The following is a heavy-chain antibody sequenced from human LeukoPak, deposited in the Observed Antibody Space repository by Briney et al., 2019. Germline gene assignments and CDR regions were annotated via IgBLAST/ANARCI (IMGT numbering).Heavy chain of an antibody. D-gene: IGHD2-2*02. CDR2: MSHDGSTK. J-gene: IGHJ4*02. CDR3: ARGYDYTHYYFDY. Sequence: GGSLRLSCAASVFTFSYYSFHWVRQAPGKGLEWVAFMSHDGSTKYYADSVKGRFTISRDNSKNTLYLQMNSLRAEDTAVYYCARGYDYTHYYFDYWGQGTLVTVSS. V-gene: IGHV3-30-3*01. CDR1: VFTFSYYS.